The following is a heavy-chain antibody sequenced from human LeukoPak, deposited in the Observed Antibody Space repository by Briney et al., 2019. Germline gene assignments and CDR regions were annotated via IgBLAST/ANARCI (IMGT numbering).Heavy chain of an antibody. Sequence: PSETLSLTCTVSGGSISSSSYYWGWIRQPPGKELEWIGSIYYSESIYYNPSLKSRVTISVDTSKNQFSLKLSSVTAADTAVYYCARAGRWLQPDPFDYWGQGTLVTVSS. D-gene: IGHD5-24*01. CDR1: GGSISSSSYY. V-gene: IGHV4-39*07. J-gene: IGHJ4*02. CDR3: ARAGRWLQPDPFDY. CDR2: IYYSESI.